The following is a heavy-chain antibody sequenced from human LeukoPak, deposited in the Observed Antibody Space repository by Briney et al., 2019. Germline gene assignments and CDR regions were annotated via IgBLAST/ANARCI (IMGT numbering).Heavy chain of an antibody. CDR3: ARRGDILTGYYNYYYYYMDV. D-gene: IGHD3-9*01. Sequence: GALRLSCAASGFTFSIYWMSWVRQAPGKGLEWVANINQDGSEKYYVDSVKGRFTISRDNAKNSLYLQMNSLRAEDTAVYYCARRGDILTGYYNYYYYYMDVWGKGTTVTVSS. J-gene: IGHJ6*03. CDR1: GFTFSIYW. V-gene: IGHV3-7*01. CDR2: INQDGSEK.